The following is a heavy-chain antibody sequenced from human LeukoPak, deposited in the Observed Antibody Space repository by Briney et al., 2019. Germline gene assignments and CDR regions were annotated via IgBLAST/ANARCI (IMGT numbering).Heavy chain of an antibody. Sequence: SETLSLTCAVYGGSFSGYYWSWIRQPPGKGLEWIGEINHSGSTNYNPSLKSRVTISVDTSKNQFSLKLSSVTAADTAVYYCATMSNYENYWGQGTLVTVSS. D-gene: IGHD4-11*01. CDR1: GGSFSGYY. CDR2: INHSGST. CDR3: ATMSNYENY. V-gene: IGHV4-34*01. J-gene: IGHJ4*02.